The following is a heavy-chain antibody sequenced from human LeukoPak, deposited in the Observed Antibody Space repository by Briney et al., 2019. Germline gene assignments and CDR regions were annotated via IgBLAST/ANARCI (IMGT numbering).Heavy chain of an antibody. CDR2: ISAYNGNT. CDR1: GYTFTSYG. Sequence: ASVKVSCKASGYTFTSYGISWVRQAPGQGLEWMGWISAYNGNTNYAQKLQGRVTMTTDTSTSTAYMELRSLRSDDTAVHYCARAVMDSSGYYPEYFQHWGQGTLVTVSS. CDR3: ARAVMDSSGYYPEYFQH. V-gene: IGHV1-18*01. D-gene: IGHD3-22*01. J-gene: IGHJ1*01.